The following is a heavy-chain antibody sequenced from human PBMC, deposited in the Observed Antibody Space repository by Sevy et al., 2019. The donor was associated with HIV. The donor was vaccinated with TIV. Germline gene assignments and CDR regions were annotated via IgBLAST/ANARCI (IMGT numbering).Heavy chain of an antibody. Sequence: GGSLRLSCAASGFTFSSYAMSWVRQAPGKGLEWVSAISGSGGSTYYADSVKGRFTISRDNSKNTLYLQMNSLRAEDTAVYYCAKDGVPYYDFWSGRENWFDPWGQGTLVTVS. CDR2: ISGSGGST. CDR3: AKDGVPYYDFWSGRENWFDP. CDR1: GFTFSSYA. J-gene: IGHJ5*02. D-gene: IGHD3-3*01. V-gene: IGHV3-23*01.